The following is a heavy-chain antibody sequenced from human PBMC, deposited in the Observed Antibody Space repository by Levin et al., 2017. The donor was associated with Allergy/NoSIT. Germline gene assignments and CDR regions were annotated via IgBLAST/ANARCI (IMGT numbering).Heavy chain of an antibody. Sequence: SETLSLTCAVYGGSFSGYYWSWIRQPPGKGLEWIGEINHSGSTNYNPSLKSRVTISVDTSKNQFSLKLSSVTAADTAVYYCARGRRLVDYWGQGTLVTVSS. CDR1: GGSFSGYY. J-gene: IGHJ4*02. CDR3: ARGRRLVDY. CDR2: INHSGST. V-gene: IGHV4-34*01. D-gene: IGHD6-25*01.